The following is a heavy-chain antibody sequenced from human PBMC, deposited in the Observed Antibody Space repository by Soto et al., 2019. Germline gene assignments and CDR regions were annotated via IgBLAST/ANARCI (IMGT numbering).Heavy chain of an antibody. CDR1: GYTFTSYD. V-gene: IGHV1-8*01. CDR3: PRGIKYGAYSRWFDP. D-gene: IGHD4-17*01. CDR2: MNPNSGNT. Sequence: QVQLVQSGAEVKKPGASVKVSCKASGYTFTSYDINWVRQATGQGLEYLGWMNPNSGNTAYVQKFQGRVTMTWDTSITTAYMELSSLRSEDTAVYFCPRGIKYGAYSRWFDPWGQGTLVTVSS. J-gene: IGHJ5*02.